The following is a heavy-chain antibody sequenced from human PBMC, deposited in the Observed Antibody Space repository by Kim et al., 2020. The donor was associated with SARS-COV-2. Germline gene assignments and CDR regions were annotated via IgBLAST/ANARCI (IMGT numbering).Heavy chain of an antibody. D-gene: IGHD4-17*01. J-gene: IGHJ6*01. CDR3: ARNNGDYTANRYYYDGLDV. Sequence: SETLSLTCTVSGGSLSRYLWTWIRQPPGKGLEWIGHIYYTGSTDYSPSLRSRVTMSVDTYKNQFSLNLSSVTAADTAAYFCARNNGDYTANRYYYDGLDV. CDR1: GGSLSRYL. CDR2: IYYTGST. V-gene: IGHV4-59*13.